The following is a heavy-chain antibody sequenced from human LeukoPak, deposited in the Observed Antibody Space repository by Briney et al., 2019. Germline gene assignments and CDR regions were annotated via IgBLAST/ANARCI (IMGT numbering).Heavy chain of an antibody. J-gene: IGHJ4*02. CDR1: GFTFSSYA. Sequence: GESLKISCAASGFTFSSYAMSWVRQAPGKGLEWVSAISGSGGSTYYADSVKGRFTISRDNSKNTLYLQMNSLRAEDTAVYYCGSSGCTQGPCFDYWGQGTLVTVSS. CDR3: GSSGCTQGPCFDY. CDR2: ISGSGGST. V-gene: IGHV3-23*01. D-gene: IGHD6-19*01.